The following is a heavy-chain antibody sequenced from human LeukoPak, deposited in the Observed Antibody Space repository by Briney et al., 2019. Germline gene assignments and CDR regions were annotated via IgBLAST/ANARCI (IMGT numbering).Heavy chain of an antibody. CDR1: GFTFSSHD. V-gene: IGHV3-23*01. J-gene: IGHJ4*02. D-gene: IGHD2-2*01. CDR2: IGGRDTRI. Sequence: GGSLRLSCVGSGFTFSSHDMIWVRQAPGKGLEWVSDIGGRDTRINYADSVKGRFTISRDNSKNTAYLQMSSLRVEDTAIYYCAREGQYCSSSACQFDYWGQGTLVTVSS. CDR3: AREGQYCSSSACQFDY.